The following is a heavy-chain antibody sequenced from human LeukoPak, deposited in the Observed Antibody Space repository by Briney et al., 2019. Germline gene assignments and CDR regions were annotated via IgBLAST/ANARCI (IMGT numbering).Heavy chain of an antibody. CDR1: GGSISSGDYY. V-gene: IGHV4-30-4*01. CDR3: ARARAGYSYVPLDYYFDY. CDR2: IYYSGST. D-gene: IGHD5-18*01. Sequence: PSQTLSLTCTVSGGSISSGDYYWSWIRQPPGKGLEWIGYIYYSGSTYYNPSLKSRVTISVDTSKNQFSLKLSSVTAADTAVYYCARARAGYSYVPLDYYFDYWGQGTLVNVSS. J-gene: IGHJ4*02.